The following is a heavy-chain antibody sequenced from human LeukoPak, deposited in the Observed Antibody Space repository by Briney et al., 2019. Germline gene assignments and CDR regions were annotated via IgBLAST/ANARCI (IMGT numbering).Heavy chain of an antibody. J-gene: IGHJ4*02. CDR3: AKGLNYDILTGPDY. CDR2: ISWNSGSI. CDR1: GFTFDDYA. V-gene: IGHV3-9*01. D-gene: IGHD3-9*01. Sequence: GGSLRLSCATSGFTFDDYAMHWVRQAPGKGLEWVSGISWNSGSIGYADSVKGRFTISRDSAKNSLYLQMNSLRAEDTALYYCAKGLNYDILTGPDYWGQGTLVTVSS.